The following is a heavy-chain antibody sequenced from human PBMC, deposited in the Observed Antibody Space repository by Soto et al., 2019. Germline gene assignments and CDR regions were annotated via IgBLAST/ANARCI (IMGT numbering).Heavy chain of an antibody. J-gene: IGHJ6*02. CDR3: ASFSANYDILEGDYYYGMDV. Sequence: GGSLRLSCAASGFTFSSYSMNWVRQAPGKGLEWVSYISSSSSTIYYADSVKGRFTISRDNAKNSLYLQMNSLRDEDTAVYYFASFSANYDILEGDYYYGMDVWGQGTTVTVSS. D-gene: IGHD3-9*01. V-gene: IGHV3-48*02. CDR1: GFTFSSYS. CDR2: ISSSSSTI.